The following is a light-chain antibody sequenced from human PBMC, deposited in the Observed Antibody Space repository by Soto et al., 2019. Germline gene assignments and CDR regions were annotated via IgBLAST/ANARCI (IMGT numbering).Light chain of an antibody. Sequence: IVLTQSPSTLSASLGDRATLTCRASQDISTYLNWSQQKPGKAPRLLIYAVSNWHTGIPARFSGSGSETDFTLTISSLEPEDFAVYYCQQRSNWPRTFGQGTKVDIK. CDR1: QDISTY. CDR2: AVS. CDR3: QQRSNWPRT. V-gene: IGKV3-11*01. J-gene: IGKJ1*01.